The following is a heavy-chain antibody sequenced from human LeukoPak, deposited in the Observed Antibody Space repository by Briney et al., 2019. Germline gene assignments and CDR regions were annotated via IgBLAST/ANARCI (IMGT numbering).Heavy chain of an antibody. J-gene: IGHJ3*02. CDR1: GDSVSSNSAA. Sequence: SQTLSLTCAISGDSVSSNSAAWNWIRQSPSRGLEWLGRTYYRSKWYNDYAVSVKSRITINPDTSKNQFSLQLNSVTPEDTAVYYCVKSGLDYYDSSGYAFDIWGQGTMVTVSS. V-gene: IGHV6-1*01. D-gene: IGHD3-22*01. CDR3: VKSGLDYYDSSGYAFDI. CDR2: TYYRSKWYN.